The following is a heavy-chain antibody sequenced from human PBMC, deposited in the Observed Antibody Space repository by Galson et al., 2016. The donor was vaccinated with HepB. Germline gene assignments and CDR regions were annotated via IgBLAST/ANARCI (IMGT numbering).Heavy chain of an antibody. CDR1: GFVFRMYP. Sequence: SLRLSCAASGFVFRMYPMSWVRQAPGKGLEWVSALSGTGGDTYYADSVKGRFTISRDNSKNTLYLQMNSLRDEDTATYYCAKDLTVADWVDPWGQGTLVTVSS. CDR2: LSGTGGDT. J-gene: IGHJ5*02. V-gene: IGHV3-23*01. D-gene: IGHD4-23*01. CDR3: AKDLTVADWVDP.